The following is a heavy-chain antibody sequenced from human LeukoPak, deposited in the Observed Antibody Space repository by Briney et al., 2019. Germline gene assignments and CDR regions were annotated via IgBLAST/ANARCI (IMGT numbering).Heavy chain of an antibody. CDR1: GFTVSTFG. CDR2: ISHDGSEK. J-gene: IGHJ5*02. Sequence: PGGSLRLSCAASGFTVSTFGMHWVRQAPGKGLEWVTMISHDGSEKYYVDSVKGRFTISRDNSKNTLYLQMNSLGTEDTAMYYCAKDLYGSGWYTYFAPWGQGTLVTVSS. CDR3: AKDLYGSGWYTYFAP. V-gene: IGHV3-30*18. D-gene: IGHD6-19*01.